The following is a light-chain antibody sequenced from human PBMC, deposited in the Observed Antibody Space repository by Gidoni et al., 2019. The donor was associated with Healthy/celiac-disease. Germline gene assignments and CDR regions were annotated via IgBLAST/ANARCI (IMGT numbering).Light chain of an antibody. Sequence: SPSVSRYLAWYQQKPGQAPRHLIYDASNSVTSIPARFSGSGSATAFTITISSREPPDFSVYYCRQRSNWCSITFXQXTRLEIK. V-gene: IGKV3-11*01. CDR1: PSVSRY. CDR3: RQRSNWCSIT. CDR2: DAS. J-gene: IGKJ5*01.